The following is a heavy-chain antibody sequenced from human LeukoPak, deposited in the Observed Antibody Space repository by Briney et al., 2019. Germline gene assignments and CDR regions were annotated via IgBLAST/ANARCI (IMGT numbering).Heavy chain of an antibody. CDR1: GFTFSSFS. J-gene: IGHJ4*02. CDR2: ISSSSSYI. D-gene: IGHD1-26*01. V-gene: IGHV3-21*01. CDR3: TTDRSGSYPPFY. Sequence: GGSLRLSCAASGFTFSSFSMNWVRQAPGKGLEWVSSISSSSSYIYYADSVKGRFTISRDNAKNSLYLQMNSLRAEDTAVYYCTTDRSGSYPPFYWGQGTLVTVSS.